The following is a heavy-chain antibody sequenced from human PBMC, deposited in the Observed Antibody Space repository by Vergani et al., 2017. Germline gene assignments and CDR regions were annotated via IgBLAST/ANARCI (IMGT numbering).Heavy chain of an antibody. CDR2: IYHSGST. D-gene: IGHD6-13*01. J-gene: IGHJ6*02. V-gene: IGHV4-4*03. CDR1: GGSISSSNW. Sequence: QVQLQESGPGLVKPPGTLSLTCAVSGGSISSSNWWSWVRQPPGKGLEWIGEIYHSGSTNYNPSLESRVTISVDKSKNQFSLKLSSVTAADTAVYYCARVRGSWYGLGYYYYGMDVWGQXP. CDR3: ARVRGSWYGLGYYYYGMDV.